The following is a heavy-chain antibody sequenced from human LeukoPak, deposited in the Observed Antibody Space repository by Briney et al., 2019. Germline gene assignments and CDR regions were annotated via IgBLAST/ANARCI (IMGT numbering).Heavy chain of an antibody. CDR3: TTLTRGYSYGVVDY. CDR1: GFTFSNSW. CDR2: IKSKTDGGTT. Sequence: GESLRLSCAASGFTFSNSWMSWDRQAPGKGLEWVGRIKSKTDGGTTDYAAPVKGRFTISRDDSKNTLYLQMNSLKTEDTAVYYCTTLTRGYSYGVVDYWGQGTLVTVSS. J-gene: IGHJ4*02. V-gene: IGHV3-15*01. D-gene: IGHD5-18*01.